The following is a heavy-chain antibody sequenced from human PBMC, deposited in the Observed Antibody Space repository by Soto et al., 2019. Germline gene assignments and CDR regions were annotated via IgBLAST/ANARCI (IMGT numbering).Heavy chain of an antibody. CDR2: IRSKAYGGTT. Sequence: GGSLRLSCTASGFTFGDYAMSWFRQAPGKGLEWVGFIRSKAYGGTTEYAASVKGRFTISRDDSKSIAYLQMNSLKTEDTAVYYCTSALRITMVRGVLPLTWGQGTLVTVSS. V-gene: IGHV3-49*03. CDR3: TSALRITMVRGVLPLT. J-gene: IGHJ5*02. CDR1: GFTFGDYA. D-gene: IGHD3-10*01.